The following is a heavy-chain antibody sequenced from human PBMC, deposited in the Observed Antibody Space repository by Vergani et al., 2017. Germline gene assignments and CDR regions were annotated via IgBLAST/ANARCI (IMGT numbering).Heavy chain of an antibody. CDR1: GFTFSSYE. D-gene: IGHD3-22*01. CDR2: ISSSGSTI. J-gene: IGHJ3*02. Sequence: EVQLVESGGGLVQPGGSLRLSCAASGFTFSSYEMNWVRQAPGKGLEWVSYISSSGSTIYYADSVKGRFTISRDNAKNSLYPQMNSLRAEDTAVYYCARDAAGRASRVVVNHAFDIWGQGTMVTVSS. CDR3: ARDAAGRASRVVVNHAFDI. V-gene: IGHV3-48*03.